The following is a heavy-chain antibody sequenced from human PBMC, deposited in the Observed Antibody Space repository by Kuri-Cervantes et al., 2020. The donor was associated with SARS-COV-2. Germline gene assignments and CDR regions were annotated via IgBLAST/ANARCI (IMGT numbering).Heavy chain of an antibody. D-gene: IGHD3-10*01. Sequence: ASVKVSCKASGYTFTSYGISWVRQAPGQGLEWMGWISAYNGNTNYAQKLQGRVTMTTDTSTSTAYMELRSLRSDDTAVYYCARGHHLYPDYGSGSYGYMDVWGKGTTVTVSS. CDR3: ARGHHLYPDYGSGSYGYMDV. V-gene: IGHV1-18*01. CDR2: ISAYNGNT. CDR1: GYTFTSYG. J-gene: IGHJ6*03.